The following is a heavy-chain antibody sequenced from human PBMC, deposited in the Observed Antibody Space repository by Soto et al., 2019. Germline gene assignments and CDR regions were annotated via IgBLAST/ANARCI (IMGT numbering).Heavy chain of an antibody. V-gene: IGHV2-5*02. CDR2: IYWDDDK. J-gene: IGHJ6*02. CDR1: GFSLSTSGVG. Sequence: QITLKESGPTLVKPTQTLTLTCTFSGFSLSTSGVGVAWIRQPPGKALEWLALIYWDDDKRYRPSLESRLTIXTXPXQTQVVLTMTNMASVDTATYYCAYLPCSGGSCYWFSFSGMDVWGQGTTVTVSS. CDR3: AYLPCSGGSCYWFSFSGMDV. D-gene: IGHD2-15*01.